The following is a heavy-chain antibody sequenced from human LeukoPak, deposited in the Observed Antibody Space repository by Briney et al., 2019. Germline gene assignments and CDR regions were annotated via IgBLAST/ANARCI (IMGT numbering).Heavy chain of an antibody. Sequence: PSETLSLTCAVYGGSFSGYYWSWIRQPPGKGLEWIGEINHSGSTNHNPSLKSRVTISVDTSKNQFSLKLSSVTAADTAVYYCARAYFDWSRRYNWFDPWGQGTLVTVSS. J-gene: IGHJ5*02. CDR2: INHSGST. V-gene: IGHV4-34*01. CDR1: GGSFSGYY. CDR3: ARAYFDWSRRYNWFDP. D-gene: IGHD3-9*01.